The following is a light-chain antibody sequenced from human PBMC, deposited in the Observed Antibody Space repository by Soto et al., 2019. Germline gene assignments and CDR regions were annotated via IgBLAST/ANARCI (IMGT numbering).Light chain of an antibody. CDR3: QYLNGAPTIT. V-gene: IGKV1-9*01. CDR1: QDVSDY. CDR2: AAY. J-gene: IGKJ5*01. Sequence: DIQLTQSPSFLSASVGDRVTITCRASQDVSDYLAWYQHAPGKAPNLLIYAAYTLQSGVPSRFSGSGSGTEFSLTITSPQPEDFATYYCQYLNGAPTITFGQGTRLEIK.